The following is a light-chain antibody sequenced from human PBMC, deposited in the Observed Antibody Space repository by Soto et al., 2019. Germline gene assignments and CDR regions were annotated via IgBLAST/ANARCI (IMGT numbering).Light chain of an antibody. Sequence: SYELTQPPSVSVSPGQTASITCSGDKLGDKYACWYQQKPGQSPVLVIYQDSKRPSGIPERFSGSNSGNTATLTISGTQAMDEADYYCQAWDSSTGVFGTGNNLTVL. V-gene: IGLV3-1*01. CDR1: KLGDKY. CDR3: QAWDSSTGV. CDR2: QDS. J-gene: IGLJ1*01.